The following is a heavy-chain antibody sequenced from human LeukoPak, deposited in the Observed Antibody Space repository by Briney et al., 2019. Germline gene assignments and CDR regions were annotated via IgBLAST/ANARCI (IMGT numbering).Heavy chain of an antibody. CDR1: GESFSGYY. D-gene: IGHD3-22*01. CDR3: ASDYYDSSGENEKFDY. CDR2: INHSAST. Sequence: SETLSLTCAVYGESFSGYYWSWLRQPPGKGLEWIGEINHSASTNYNPSLKSRVTISVDTSKNQFSLKLSSVTAADTAVYYCASDYYDSSGENEKFDYWGQGTLVTVSS. J-gene: IGHJ4*02. V-gene: IGHV4-34*01.